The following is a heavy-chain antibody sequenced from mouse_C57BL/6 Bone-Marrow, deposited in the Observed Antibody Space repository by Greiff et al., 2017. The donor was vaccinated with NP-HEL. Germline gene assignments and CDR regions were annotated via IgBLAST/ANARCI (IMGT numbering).Heavy chain of an antibody. CDR1: GYTFTSYG. V-gene: IGHV1-81*01. CDR2: IYPRSGNT. D-gene: IGHD2-3*01. Sequence: VKLQQSGAELARPGASVKLSCKASGYTFTSYGISWVKQRTGQGLEWIGEIYPRSGNTYYNEKFKGKATLTADKSSSTAYMELRSLTSEDSAVYFCARSEDDGYYVGSDYWGQGTTLTVSS. J-gene: IGHJ2*01. CDR3: ARSEDDGYYVGSDY.